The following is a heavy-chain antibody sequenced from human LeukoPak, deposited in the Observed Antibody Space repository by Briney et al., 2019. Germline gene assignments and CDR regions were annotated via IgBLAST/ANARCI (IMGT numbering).Heavy chain of an antibody. CDR1: GFTFSGSA. D-gene: IGHD5-24*01. Sequence: GGSLRLSCAASGFTFSGSAMHWVRQASGEGLEWVGRIRSKANSYATAYAVSGKGRFTISRDASKNTAYLKMNSLKTEDTAVYYCTLGDGYKKISGVDYWGQGTLVTVSS. CDR3: TLGDGYKKISGVDY. J-gene: IGHJ4*02. V-gene: IGHV3-73*01. CDR2: IRSKANSYAT.